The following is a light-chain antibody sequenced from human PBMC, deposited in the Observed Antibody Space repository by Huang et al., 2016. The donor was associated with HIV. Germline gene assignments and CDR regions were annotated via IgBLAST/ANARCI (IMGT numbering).Light chain of an antibody. V-gene: IGKV3-11*01. J-gene: IGKJ2*01. CDR2: DAS. Sequence: EIVLTQSPATLSLSPGERATLSCRASQSVTSYLAWYQQRPGQSPRLLIYDASNMATGIPARFSGSGSGTDFTLTISSLEREDFAVYYCHQRSNWPATFGQGTKLEIK. CDR3: HQRSNWPAT. CDR1: QSVTSY.